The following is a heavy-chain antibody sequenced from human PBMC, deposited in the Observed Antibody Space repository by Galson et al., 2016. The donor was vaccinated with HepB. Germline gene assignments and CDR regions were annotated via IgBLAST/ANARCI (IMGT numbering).Heavy chain of an antibody. Sequence: SVKVSCKASEYTFTGYYMHWVRQAPGQGLECMGWINPNSGGTNYAQKFQGWVTLTSDTSISSAYMELSRLRSDDTAVYYCAREPHDLGDYGVDYWGQGTLVTVSS. CDR2: INPNSGGT. CDR1: EYTFTGYY. D-gene: IGHD4-17*01. V-gene: IGHV1-2*04. CDR3: AREPHDLGDYGVDY. J-gene: IGHJ4*02.